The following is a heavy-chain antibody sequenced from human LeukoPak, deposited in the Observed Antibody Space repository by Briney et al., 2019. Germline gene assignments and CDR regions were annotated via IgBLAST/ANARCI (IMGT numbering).Heavy chain of an antibody. CDR3: ARDRVVYDFWSGYYTTAGGYFDY. J-gene: IGHJ4*02. Sequence: GGSLRLSYAASGFTFSSYWMGWVRQAPGKGLEWVANIKQDGSEKYYVDSVKGRFTISRDNAKNSLYLQMNSLRAEDTAVYYCARDRVVYDFWSGYYTTAGGYFDYWGQGTLVTVSS. V-gene: IGHV3-7*01. D-gene: IGHD3-3*01. CDR2: IKQDGSEK. CDR1: GFTFSSYW.